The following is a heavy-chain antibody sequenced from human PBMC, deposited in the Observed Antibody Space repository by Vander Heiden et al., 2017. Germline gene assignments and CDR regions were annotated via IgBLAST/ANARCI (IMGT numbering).Heavy chain of an antibody. CDR2: INPSGGST. D-gene: IGHD3-10*01. J-gene: IGHJ4*02. Sequence: QVQLVQSGAEGKKPGASVKVSCKASGYTFTSVYIPWVRQAPGQGLEWMGVINPSGGSTSYAQKFQGRVTMTRDTSTSTVYMEVSSLRSEDTAVYYCARDYFGSGTYFVYWGQGTLVTVSS. CDR1: GYTFTSVY. CDR3: ARDYFGSGTYFVY. V-gene: IGHV1-46*01.